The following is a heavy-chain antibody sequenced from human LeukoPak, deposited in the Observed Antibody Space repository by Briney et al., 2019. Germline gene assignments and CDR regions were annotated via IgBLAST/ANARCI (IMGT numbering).Heavy chain of an antibody. Sequence: SETLSLTCTVSGGSISSSSYYWGWIRQPPGKGLEWIGEINHSGSTNYNPSLKSRVTISVDTSKNQFSLKLSSVTAADTAVYYCARIYDETDYWGQGTLVTVSS. CDR1: GGSISSSSYY. V-gene: IGHV4-39*07. CDR2: INHSGST. J-gene: IGHJ4*02. CDR3: ARIYDETDY. D-gene: IGHD5/OR15-5a*01.